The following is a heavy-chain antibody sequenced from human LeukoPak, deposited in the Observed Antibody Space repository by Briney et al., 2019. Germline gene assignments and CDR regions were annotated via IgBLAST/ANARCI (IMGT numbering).Heavy chain of an antibody. Sequence: SETLSLTCAVYGGSFSGYYWSWIRQHPGKGLEWIGEINHSGSTNYNPSLKSRVTISVDTSKNQFSLKLSSVTAADTAVYYCARGGDCSSTSCSFDYWGQGTLVTVSS. CDR2: INHSGST. J-gene: IGHJ4*02. D-gene: IGHD2-2*01. CDR1: GGSFSGYY. V-gene: IGHV4-34*01. CDR3: ARGGDCSSTSCSFDY.